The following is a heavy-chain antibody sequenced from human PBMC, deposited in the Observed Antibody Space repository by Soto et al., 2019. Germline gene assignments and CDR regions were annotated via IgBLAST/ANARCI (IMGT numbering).Heavy chain of an antibody. J-gene: IGHJ4*02. V-gene: IGHV3-30-3*01. CDR3: ARAPTTLTTAYYFDY. CDR1: GFTFSSYA. D-gene: IGHD4-17*01. CDR2: ISYDGSNK. Sequence: QVQLVESGGGVVQPGRSLRLSCAASGFTFSSYAMHWVRQAPGKGLEWVAFISYDGSNKYYADSVKGRFTISRDNSKNPLYLQMTSLRAQDTAVYYCARAPTTLTTAYYFDYWGQGALVTVSS.